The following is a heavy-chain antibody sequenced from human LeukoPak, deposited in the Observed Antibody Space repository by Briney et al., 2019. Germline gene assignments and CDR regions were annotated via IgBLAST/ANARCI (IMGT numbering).Heavy chain of an antibody. CDR2: ISYDGSNK. CDR1: GFTFSSYA. CDR3: ARGPATTSCFDY. J-gene: IGHJ4*02. Sequence: GGSLRLSCADSGFTFSSYAMHWVRQAPGKGLEWVAVISYDGSNKYYADSVKGRFTISRDNSKNTLYLQMNSLRAEDTAVYYCARGPATTSCFDYWGQGTLVTVSS. V-gene: IGHV3-30*01. D-gene: IGHD2-2*01.